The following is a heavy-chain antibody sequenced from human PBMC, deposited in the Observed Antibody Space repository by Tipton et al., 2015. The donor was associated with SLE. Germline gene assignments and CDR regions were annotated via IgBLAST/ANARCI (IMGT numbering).Heavy chain of an antibody. Sequence: TLSLTCAVYGGSFCGYYWSWVRQPPGTGLEWIGEINHSGSTNYNPSLKSRFTISVDTSKNQFSLKLSSVTAADTAVYYCARDYYGSGFDAFDIWGRGTMVTVSS. CDR3: ARDYYGSGFDAFDI. D-gene: IGHD3-10*01. CDR1: GGSFCGYY. V-gene: IGHV4-34*01. CDR2: INHSGST. J-gene: IGHJ3*02.